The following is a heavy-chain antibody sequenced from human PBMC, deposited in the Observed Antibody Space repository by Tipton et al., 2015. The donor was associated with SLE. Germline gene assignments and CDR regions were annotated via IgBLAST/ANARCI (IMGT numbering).Heavy chain of an antibody. Sequence: TLSLTCAVYGGSFSGYYWCWFRQPPGKGLEGIGEINHSGSTNYNPSLKSRVTISVDTSKNQFSLKLSSVTAADTAVYYCARRKGPYSSSWYHWGQGTLVTVSS. D-gene: IGHD6-13*01. CDR1: GGSFSGYY. V-gene: IGHV4-34*01. CDR3: ARRKGPYSSSWYH. J-gene: IGHJ5*02. CDR2: INHSGST.